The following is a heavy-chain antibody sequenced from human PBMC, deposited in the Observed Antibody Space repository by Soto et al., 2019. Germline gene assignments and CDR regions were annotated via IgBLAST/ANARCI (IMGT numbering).Heavy chain of an antibody. Sequence: QVQLVQSGAEVKKPGSSVKVSCKASGGTFSSYAISWVRQAPGQGLEWMGGIIPIFGTANYAQKFQGRVTITADESTSTAYMELSSVRSEDTAVYYCAREHAPGIAVAGLDPWGQGTLVTVSS. J-gene: IGHJ5*02. CDR3: AREHAPGIAVAGLDP. CDR1: GGTFSSYA. V-gene: IGHV1-69*01. CDR2: IIPIFGTA. D-gene: IGHD6-19*01.